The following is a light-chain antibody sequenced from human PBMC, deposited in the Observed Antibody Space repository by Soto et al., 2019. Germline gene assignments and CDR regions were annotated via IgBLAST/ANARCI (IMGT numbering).Light chain of an antibody. CDR2: DAS. Sequence: DIQMTQSPSSLSASVGDRVTITCRARQSISSYLNWYQQKPGKAPKLLIYDASRSQSGVPSRFSGSGSGTDFTLTIDSLQPDDFATYYCQHYITYSSTFGQGTKVDIK. CDR3: QHYITYSST. J-gene: IGKJ1*01. V-gene: IGKV1-5*01. CDR1: QSISSY.